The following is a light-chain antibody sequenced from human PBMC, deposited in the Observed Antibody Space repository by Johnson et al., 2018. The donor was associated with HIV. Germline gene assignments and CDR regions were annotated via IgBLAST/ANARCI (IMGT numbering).Light chain of an antibody. CDR2: ENS. CDR3: GAWDSSLTTYV. V-gene: IGLV1-51*02. CDR1: SSNIWNTY. Sequence: QSVLTQPPSVSAAPGQKVTISCSGSSSNIWNTYVSWYQQLPGTAPKLLIYENSKRPSGIPDRFSGSQSGTSATLGITGLQTWDEADYYCGAWDSSLTTYVFGTGTTVTVL. J-gene: IGLJ1*01.